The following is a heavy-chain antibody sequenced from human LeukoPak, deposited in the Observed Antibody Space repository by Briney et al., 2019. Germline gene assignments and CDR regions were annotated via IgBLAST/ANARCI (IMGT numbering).Heavy chain of an antibody. CDR1: GFTFSSYG. D-gene: IGHD2-2*02. Sequence: GGSLRLSCAASGFTFSSYGMHWVRQAPGKGLEWVADISHDGSNKYYADSVKGRFTISRDNSKNTLYLQMNSLRAEDTAVYYCAKDAYCSNTSCYSNFDYWGQGTLVPVSS. CDR2: ISHDGSNK. CDR3: AKDAYCSNTSCYSNFDY. V-gene: IGHV3-30*18. J-gene: IGHJ4*02.